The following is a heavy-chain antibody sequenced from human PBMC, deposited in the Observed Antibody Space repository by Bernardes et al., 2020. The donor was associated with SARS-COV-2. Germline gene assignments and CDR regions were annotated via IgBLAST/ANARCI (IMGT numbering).Heavy chain of an antibody. CDR2: VYYTGST. Sequence: SETLSLTCTVSGGSIRIYYWSWIRQPPGKAPEWIGHVYYTGSTNYNPSLKGRVTISLDTSKNQFSLNLSSVTAADTAVYYCARVKRAFDLWGQGTMVTVSS. V-gene: IGHV4-59*01. CDR3: ARVKRAFDL. J-gene: IGHJ3*01. CDR1: GGSIRIYY.